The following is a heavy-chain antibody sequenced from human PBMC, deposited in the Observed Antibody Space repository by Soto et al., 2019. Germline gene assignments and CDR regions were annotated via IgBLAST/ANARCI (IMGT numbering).Heavy chain of an antibody. D-gene: IGHD3-3*01. Sequence: GGSLRLSCAASGFTFSSYAMSWVRQAPGKGLEWVSAISGSGGSTYYADSVKGRFTISRDNSKNTLYLQMNSLRAEDTAVYYCAKALRNYDFWSGFYFDYWGQGTLVTVS. V-gene: IGHV3-23*01. CDR1: GFTFSSYA. J-gene: IGHJ4*02. CDR2: ISGSGGST. CDR3: AKALRNYDFWSGFYFDY.